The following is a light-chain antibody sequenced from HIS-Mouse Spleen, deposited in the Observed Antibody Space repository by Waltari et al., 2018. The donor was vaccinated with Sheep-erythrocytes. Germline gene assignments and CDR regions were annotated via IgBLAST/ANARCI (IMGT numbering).Light chain of an antibody. CDR1: KLGDKY. CDR2: QDS. V-gene: IGLV3-1*01. CDR3: QAWDSSTVV. Sequence: SYELTQPPSVSVSPGQTASITCSGDKLGDKYACWYQQKPGQSPGPVIYQDSKRPSGVPERFSGSNSGNTAALTISGTQAMDGTDYYCQAWDSSTVVFGGGTKLTVL. J-gene: IGLJ2*01.